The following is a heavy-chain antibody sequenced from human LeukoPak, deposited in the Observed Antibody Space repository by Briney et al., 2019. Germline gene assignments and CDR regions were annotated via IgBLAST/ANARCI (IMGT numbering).Heavy chain of an antibody. D-gene: IGHD1-26*01. V-gene: IGHV5-51*01. CDR1: GYSFTSYW. J-gene: IGHJ3*02. CDR3: ARLRYSGSYYHAFDI. Sequence: VESLKISCKGSGYSFTSYWIGWVRQMPGKGLEWMGIIYPGDSDTRYSPSFQGQVTISADKSISTAYLQWSSLKASDTAMYYCARLRYSGSYYHAFDIWGQGTKVTVSS. CDR2: IYPGDSDT.